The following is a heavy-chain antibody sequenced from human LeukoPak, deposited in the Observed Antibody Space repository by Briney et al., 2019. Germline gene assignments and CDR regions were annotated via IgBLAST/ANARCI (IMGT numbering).Heavy chain of an antibody. D-gene: IGHD5-12*01. CDR3: ARANYVPKYSGYDSNWFDP. Sequence: SETLSLTCTVSGYSISSGYYWGWIRQPPGKGLEWIGSIYHSGSTYYNPSLKSRVTISVDTSKNQFSLKLSSVTAADTAVYYCARANYVPKYSGYDSNWFDPWGQETLVTVSS. J-gene: IGHJ5*02. CDR1: GYSISSGYY. CDR2: IYHSGST. V-gene: IGHV4-38-2*02.